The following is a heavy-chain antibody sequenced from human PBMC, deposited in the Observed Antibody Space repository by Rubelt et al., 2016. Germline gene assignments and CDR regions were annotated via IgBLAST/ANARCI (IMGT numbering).Heavy chain of an antibody. CDR1: GGSFSGYY. V-gene: IGHV4-34*01. CDR3: AGGYCTNGVCYGGDY. J-gene: IGHJ4*02. CDR2: INHSGST. D-gene: IGHD2-8*01. Sequence: QVQLQQWGAGLLKPSETLSLTCAVYGGSFSGYYWSWIRQPPGKGLEWIGEINHSGSTNYNPSLKSRVTRSVDTSKTQFSLKLSSVTAADTAVYYCAGGYCTNGVCYGGDYWGQGTLVTVSS.